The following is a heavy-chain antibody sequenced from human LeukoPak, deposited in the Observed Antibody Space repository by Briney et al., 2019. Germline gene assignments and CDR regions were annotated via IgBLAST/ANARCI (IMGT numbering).Heavy chain of an antibody. CDR3: ARAGTADAFDI. D-gene: IGHD6-19*01. J-gene: IGHJ3*02. CDR2: IKQDGSEK. CDR1: GFTFSSYW. V-gene: IGHV3-7*03. Sequence: HSGGSLRLSCAASGFTFSSYWMSWVRQAPGKGLEWVANIKQDGSEKYYVDSVKGRFTISRDNAKNSLYLQMNSLRAEDTAVYYCARAGTADAFDIWGQGTMVTVSP.